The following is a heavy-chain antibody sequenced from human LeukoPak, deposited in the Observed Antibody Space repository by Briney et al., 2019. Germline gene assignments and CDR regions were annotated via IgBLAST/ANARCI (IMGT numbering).Heavy chain of an antibody. J-gene: IGHJ6*04. CDR3: AKDRDTFNSYYYGMDV. D-gene: IGHD3-16*01. CDR2: ISWDGGST. Sequence: PGGSLRLSCAASGFTFGDYAMHWVRQAPGEGLEWVSLISWDGGSTYYADSVKGRFTISRDNSKNSLYLQMNSLRAEDTALYYCAKDRDTFNSYYYGMDVWGKGTTVTVSS. V-gene: IGHV3-43D*04. CDR1: GFTFGDYA.